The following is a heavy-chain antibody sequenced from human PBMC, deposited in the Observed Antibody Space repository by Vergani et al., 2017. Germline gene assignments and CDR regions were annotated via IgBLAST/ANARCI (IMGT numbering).Heavy chain of an antibody. D-gene: IGHD1-7*01. Sequence: QVQLVESGGGVVQPGRSLRLSCAAAGFTFSSYAMHWVRQAPGKGLEWVAVISYDGSNKYYADSVKGRFTISRDNSKNTLYLQMNSLRAEDTAVYYCARSWGGFNLSYAVDYWGQGTLVTVSS. CDR2: ISYDGSNK. CDR3: ARSWGGFNLSYAVDY. CDR1: GFTFSSYA. V-gene: IGHV3-30-3*01. J-gene: IGHJ4*02.